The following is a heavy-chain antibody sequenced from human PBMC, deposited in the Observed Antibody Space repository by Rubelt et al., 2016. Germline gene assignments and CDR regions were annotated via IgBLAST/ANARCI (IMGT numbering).Heavy chain of an antibody. CDR3: ARAVFDFWSGNAFDI. J-gene: IGHJ3*02. D-gene: IGHD3-3*01. Sequence: YYADSVKGRFTISRDNSKNTLCLQMNSLRAEDTAVYYCARAVFDFWSGNAFDIWGQGTMVTVSS. V-gene: IGHV3-30*01.